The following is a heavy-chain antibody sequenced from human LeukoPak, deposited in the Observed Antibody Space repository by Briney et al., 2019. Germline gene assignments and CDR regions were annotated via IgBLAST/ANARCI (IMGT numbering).Heavy chain of an antibody. D-gene: IGHD3-22*01. CDR1: GFTFISYA. V-gene: IGHV3-23*01. CDR3: AKDSSYDTSGPTYFDC. CDR2: ISAGGDRT. J-gene: IGHJ4*02. Sequence: QPGGSLRLSCAASGFTFISYAMSWVRQAPGKGLEWVSAISAGGDRTYYTDSVKGRFTISRDNSKNTLYLQMNSLRAEDTAVYYCAKDSSYDTSGPTYFDCWGQGTLVTVSS.